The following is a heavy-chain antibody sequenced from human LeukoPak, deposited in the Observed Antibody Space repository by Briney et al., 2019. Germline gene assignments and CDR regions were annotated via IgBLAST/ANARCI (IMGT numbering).Heavy chain of an antibody. Sequence: GRSLRLSCAASGFTLSNYAMHWVRQASGKGLEWVGRIRSTANGYATAYAASVKGRFTISRDDSKNTAYLQMDSLKTEDTAVYYCTGNYYGSGSYADFDYWGQGTLVTVSS. J-gene: IGHJ4*02. V-gene: IGHV3-73*01. CDR2: IRSTANGYAT. CDR3: TGNYYGSGSYADFDY. CDR1: GFTLSNYA. D-gene: IGHD3-10*01.